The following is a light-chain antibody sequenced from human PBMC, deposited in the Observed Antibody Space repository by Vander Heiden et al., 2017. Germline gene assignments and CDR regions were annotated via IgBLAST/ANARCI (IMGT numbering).Light chain of an antibody. Sequence: DIQMTQPPSTLSASVGDRVSLTCRASQSISNLLAWYQQKPGQAPKLLIYKASSLDSGVPSRFSGSGSGREFTLTISSLEPEDFATYYCQQYNSYSPVTFGGGTKVEI. V-gene: IGKV1-5*03. CDR1: QSISNL. CDR2: KAS. CDR3: QQYNSYSPVT. J-gene: IGKJ4*01.